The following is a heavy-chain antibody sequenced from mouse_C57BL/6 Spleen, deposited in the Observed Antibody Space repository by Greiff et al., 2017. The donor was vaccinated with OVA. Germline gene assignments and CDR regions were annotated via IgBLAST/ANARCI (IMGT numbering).Heavy chain of an antibody. CDR1: GYTFTDHT. CDR3: ARSRIYYDYGGYYFDY. Sequence: VQLQQSDAELVKPGASVKISCKVSGYTFTDHTLHWMKQRPEQGLEWIGYIYPRDGSTKYNEKFKGKATLTADKSSSTAYMQLNSLTSEDSAVYFCARSRIYYDYGGYYFDYWGQGTTLTVSS. D-gene: IGHD2-4*01. J-gene: IGHJ2*01. CDR2: IYPRDGST. V-gene: IGHV1-78*01.